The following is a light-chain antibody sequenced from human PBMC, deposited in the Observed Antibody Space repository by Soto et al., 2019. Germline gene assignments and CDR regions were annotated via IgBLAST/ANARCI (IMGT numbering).Light chain of an antibody. J-gene: IGLJ2*01. CDR2: DVS. Sequence: QSALTQPASVSGSPGQSITISCTGTSSDVGGYNYVSWYQQHPGKAPKLMIYDVSNRPSGVSNRFSGSKSGNTASLTISGPRAEDGADYYCSSYTSSSTLVFGGGTKLTVL. CDR1: SSDVGGYNY. V-gene: IGLV2-14*01. CDR3: SSYTSSSTLV.